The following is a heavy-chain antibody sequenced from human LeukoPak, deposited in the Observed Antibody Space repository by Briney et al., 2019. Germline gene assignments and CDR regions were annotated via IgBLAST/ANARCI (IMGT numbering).Heavy chain of an antibody. CDR1: GFTFRSYP. Sequence: GGSLRLSCAASGFTFRSYPMHWVRQAPGKGLECVAVISFDGSNKYYADSVKGRFTISRDNSKNTLYLQMNSLRPDDTAVYHRASERSGWYYHSWGQGTLVTVSS. D-gene: IGHD6-13*01. CDR2: ISFDGSNK. V-gene: IGHV3-30-3*01. CDR3: ASERSGWYYHS. J-gene: IGHJ4*02.